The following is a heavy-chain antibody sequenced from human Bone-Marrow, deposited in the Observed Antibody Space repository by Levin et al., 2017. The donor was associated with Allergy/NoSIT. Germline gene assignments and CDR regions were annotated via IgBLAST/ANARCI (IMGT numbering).Heavy chain of an antibody. CDR3: AKDYYGSGNYYSIDY. J-gene: IGHJ4*02. CDR2: ISFDGNKI. V-gene: IGHV3-30*18. CDR1: GFIFSAYA. D-gene: IGHD3-10*01. Sequence: GESLKISCAASGFIFSAYAMHWVRQAPGKGLEWVAVISFDGNKIYYADSVKGRFTISRDKSKNTVYLQMNSLRPEDTAVYYCAKDYYGSGNYYSIDYWGQGTLVTVSS.